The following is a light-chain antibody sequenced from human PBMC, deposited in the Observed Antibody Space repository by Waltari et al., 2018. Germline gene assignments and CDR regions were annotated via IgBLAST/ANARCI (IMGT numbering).Light chain of an antibody. CDR2: EAS. J-gene: IGKJ1*01. Sequence: DIQMTQSPSTLSPSVGDRVTITCRASQSIAIWLAWYQQKPGKAPNLLIYEASNLGSGVPSRFSGSGSGTQFTLTISSLQPDDFATYYCLQYNNYPWMFGRGTKVEIK. CDR3: LQYNNYPWM. V-gene: IGKV1-5*03. CDR1: QSIAIW.